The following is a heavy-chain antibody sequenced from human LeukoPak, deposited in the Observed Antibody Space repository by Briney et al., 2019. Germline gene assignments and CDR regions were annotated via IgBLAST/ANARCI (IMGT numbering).Heavy chain of an antibody. CDR1: GGTFSSYA. V-gene: IGHV1-69*13. J-gene: IGHJ4*02. CDR3: AKGPNVDIVATILFDY. Sequence: GASVKVSCKASGGTFSSYAISWVRQAPGQGLEWMGGIIPIFGTANYAQKFQGRVTITADESTSTAYMELSSLRSEDTAVYYCAKGPNVDIVATILFDYWGQGTLVTVSS. CDR2: IIPIFGTA. D-gene: IGHD5-12*01.